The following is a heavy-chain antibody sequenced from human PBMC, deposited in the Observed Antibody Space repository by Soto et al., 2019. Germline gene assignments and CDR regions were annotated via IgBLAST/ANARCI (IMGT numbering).Heavy chain of an antibody. CDR2: ISAYNGNT. V-gene: IGHV1-18*01. D-gene: IGHD3-16*02. CDR1: GYTFTSYG. CDR3: ARDNLLGELSSIYWFDF. J-gene: IGHJ5*01. Sequence: ASVKVSCKASGYTFTSYGISWVRQAPGQGLEWMGWISAYNGNTNYAQKLQGRVTMTTDTSTSTAYMELRSLRSGDTAVYYCARDNLLGELSSIYWFDFWGQGTPVPGSS.